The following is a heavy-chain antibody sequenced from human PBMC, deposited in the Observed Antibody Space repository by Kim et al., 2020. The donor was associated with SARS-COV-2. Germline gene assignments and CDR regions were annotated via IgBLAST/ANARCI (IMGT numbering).Heavy chain of an antibody. Sequence: ASVKVSCTASGYIFTNFAIQWVRQAPGQRLEWMGWINAGTGNTKFSQQFQGRVTFTRELSLNTASMELTTLRHEDTAVYYCARCLFHTGFDYWGQGTLV. D-gene: IGHD1-1*01. CDR2: INAGTGNT. CDR1: GYIFTNFA. J-gene: IGHJ4*02. CDR3: ARCLFHTGFDY. V-gene: IGHV1-3*01.